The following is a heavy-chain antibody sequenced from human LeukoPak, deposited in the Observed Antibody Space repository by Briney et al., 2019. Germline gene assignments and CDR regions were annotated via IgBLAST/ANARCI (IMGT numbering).Heavy chain of an antibody. CDR3: AKALNSYGYYYYGMDV. CDR2: ITTSGGST. Sequence: GGSLRLSCAASGFTFSSYAMSWVRQAPGKGLEWVSTITTSGGSTYYSDSVKGRFTISRDNSKNTLYLQVNSLRAEDTAVYYCAKALNSYGYYYYGMDVWGQGTTVTVSS. V-gene: IGHV3-23*01. J-gene: IGHJ6*02. CDR1: GFTFSSYA. D-gene: IGHD5-18*01.